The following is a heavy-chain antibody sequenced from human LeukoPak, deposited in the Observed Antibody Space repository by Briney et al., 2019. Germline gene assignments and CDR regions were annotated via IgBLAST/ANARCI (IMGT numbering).Heavy chain of an antibody. CDR3: ARDQQGVRSIYGMDV. D-gene: IGHD3-10*01. Sequence: SETLSLTCTVSGGSISSSSYYWGWIRQPPGKGLEWIGQIYHSGSTNYNPSLKSRVTISVDKSKNQFSLKRSSVTAADTAVYYCARDQQGVRSIYGMDVWGQGTTVTVSS. J-gene: IGHJ6*02. CDR1: GGSISSSSYY. CDR2: IYHSGST. V-gene: IGHV4-39*07.